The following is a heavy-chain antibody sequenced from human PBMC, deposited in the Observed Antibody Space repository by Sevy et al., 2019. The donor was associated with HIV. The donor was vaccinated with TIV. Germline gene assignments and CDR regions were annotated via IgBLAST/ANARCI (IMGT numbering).Heavy chain of an antibody. CDR1: GFTFSSYG. Sequence: GGSLRLSCAASGFTFSSYGMHWVRQAPGKGLEWVAVISYDGSNKYYADSVKGRFTISRDNSKNTLYLQMNSLRAEDTVVYYCAKDGPDIVVVPAAMEGVFDYWGQGTLVTVSS. V-gene: IGHV3-30*18. J-gene: IGHJ4*02. CDR2: ISYDGSNK. D-gene: IGHD2-2*01. CDR3: AKDGPDIVVVPAAMEGVFDY.